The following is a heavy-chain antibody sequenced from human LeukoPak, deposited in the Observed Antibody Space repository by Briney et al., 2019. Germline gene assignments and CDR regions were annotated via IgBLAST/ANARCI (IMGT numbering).Heavy chain of an antibody. D-gene: IGHD2-21*01. Sequence: SETLSLTCTVSGGSISSGGYYWSWIRQPPGKGLEWIGYIYHSGSTYYNPSLKSRVTISVDRSKNQFSLKLSSVTAADTAVYYCARDTPHPGCGGDCYWHPNFDYWGQGTLVTVSS. CDR3: ARDTPHPGCGGDCYWHPNFDY. CDR2: IYHSGST. V-gene: IGHV4-30-2*01. CDR1: GGSISSGGYY. J-gene: IGHJ4*02.